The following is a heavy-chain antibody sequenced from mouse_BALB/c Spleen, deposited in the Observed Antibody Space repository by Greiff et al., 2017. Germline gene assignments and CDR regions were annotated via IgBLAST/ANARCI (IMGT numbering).Heavy chain of an antibody. V-gene: IGHV5-6-3*01. CDR1: GFTFSSYG. D-gene: IGHD1-1*01. J-gene: IGHJ1*01. CDR2: INSNGGST. Sequence: EVMLVESGGGLVQPGGSLKLSCAASGFTFSSYGMSWVRQTPDKRLELVATINSNGGSTYYPDSVKGRFTISRDNAKNTLYLQMSSLKSEDTAMYYCARMGLLLPRYFDVWGAGTTVTVSS. CDR3: ARMGLLLPRYFDV.